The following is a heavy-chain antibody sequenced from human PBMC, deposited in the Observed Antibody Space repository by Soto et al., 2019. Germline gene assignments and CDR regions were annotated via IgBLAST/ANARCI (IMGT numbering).Heavy chain of an antibody. CDR2: ITPILGIA. CDR1: GGTFSSYT. Sequence: QVQLVQSGAEVKKPGSSVKVSCKASGGTFSSYTISWVRQAPGQGLEWMGRITPILGIANYAQKFQGRVTITADKSTSTAYMELSSLRSEDTAVYYCARVSSGWYGPGDYWGQGTLVTVSS. D-gene: IGHD6-19*01. CDR3: ARVSSGWYGPGDY. V-gene: IGHV1-69*02. J-gene: IGHJ4*02.